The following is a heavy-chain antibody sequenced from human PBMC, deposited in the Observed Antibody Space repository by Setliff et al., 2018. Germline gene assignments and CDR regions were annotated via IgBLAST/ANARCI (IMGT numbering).Heavy chain of an antibody. J-gene: IGHJ4*02. CDR3: ARGMEDTAMLAY. Sequence: GESLKISCKGSGYTFSTYWIGWVRQMPGKGLEWMGIIYPGDSETRYSPSFEGQVSISADTSISTAYLQWSSLEASDTAMYYCARGMEDTAMLAYWGQGTLVTVSS. CDR1: GYTFSTYW. CDR2: IYPGDSET. V-gene: IGHV5-51*01. D-gene: IGHD5-18*01.